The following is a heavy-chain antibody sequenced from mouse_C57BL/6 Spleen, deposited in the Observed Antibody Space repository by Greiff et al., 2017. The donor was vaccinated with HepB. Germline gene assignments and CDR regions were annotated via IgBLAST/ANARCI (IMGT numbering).Heavy chain of an antibody. CDR3: ARSGDYDEDRYFDV. CDR1: GYSFTDYN. J-gene: IGHJ1*03. CDR2: INPNYGTT. Sequence: SGPELVKPGASVKISCKASGYSFTDYNMNWVKQSNGKSLEWIGVINPNYGTTSYNQKFKGKSTLTVDQSSSTAYIKLNSLTSEDSAVYYCARSGDYDEDRYFDVWGTGTTVTVSS. D-gene: IGHD2-4*01. V-gene: IGHV1-39*01.